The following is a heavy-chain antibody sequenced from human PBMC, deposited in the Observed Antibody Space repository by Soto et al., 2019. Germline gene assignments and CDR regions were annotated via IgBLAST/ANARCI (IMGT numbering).Heavy chain of an antibody. Sequence: PSETLSLTCTVPGGSISSSNWWSWVRQPPGKGLEWIGEIYHSGSTNYNPSLKSRVTISVDKSKNQFSLKLSSVTAADTAVYYCARDVGIAVAGTALDYWGQGTLVTVSS. V-gene: IGHV4-4*02. CDR2: IYHSGST. D-gene: IGHD6-19*01. CDR1: GGSISSSNW. CDR3: ARDVGIAVAGTALDY. J-gene: IGHJ4*02.